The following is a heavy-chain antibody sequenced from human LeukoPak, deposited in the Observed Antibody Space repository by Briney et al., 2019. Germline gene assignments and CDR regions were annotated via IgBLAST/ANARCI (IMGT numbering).Heavy chain of an antibody. CDR2: INWNGGST. Sequence: GGSLRLSCAASGFTFSSYSMNWVRQAPGKGLEWVSGINWNGGSTGYAHSVKGRFTISRDNAKNSLYLQMNSLRAENTALYYCARGSSWYRYWGQGTLVTVSS. J-gene: IGHJ4*02. CDR1: GFTFSSYS. V-gene: IGHV3-20*04. D-gene: IGHD6-13*01. CDR3: ARGSSWYRY.